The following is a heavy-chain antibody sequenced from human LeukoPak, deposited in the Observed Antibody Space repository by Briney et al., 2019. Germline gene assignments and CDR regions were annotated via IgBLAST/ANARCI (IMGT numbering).Heavy chain of an antibody. CDR1: GGTFSSYS. CDR2: IIPIFDTP. CDR3: ARANYDIFTGYVNYYHYYYMDV. Sequence: SVKVSCKGSGGTFSSYSITWVRQAPGQGLEWMGGIIPIFDTPNYAQKFQGRVTITADESTRTDYMELSSPRSEDTAVYYCARANYDIFTGYVNYYHYYYMDVWGKGTTVTVSS. D-gene: IGHD3-9*01. J-gene: IGHJ6*03. V-gene: IGHV1-69*13.